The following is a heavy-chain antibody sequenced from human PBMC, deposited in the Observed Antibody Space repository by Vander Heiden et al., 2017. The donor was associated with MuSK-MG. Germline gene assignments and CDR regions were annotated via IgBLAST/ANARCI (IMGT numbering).Heavy chain of an antibody. J-gene: IGHJ4*02. Sequence: VHLLESGGGLVQPGGSLRLSCRASGFPCSSYAMSWVRQAPGKGVEGVSAISGSGGSTYYADSVKGRFTISRDNSKNTLYLQMKRMSAEDTAVYYCTIAGASRRDYFDYWGQGTLVTVSS. CDR2: ISGSGGST. CDR1: GFPCSSYA. V-gene: IGHV3-23*01. CDR3: TIAGASRRDYFDY.